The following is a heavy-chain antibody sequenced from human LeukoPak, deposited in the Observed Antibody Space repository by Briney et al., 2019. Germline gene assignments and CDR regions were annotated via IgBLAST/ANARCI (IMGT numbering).Heavy chain of an antibody. Sequence: GGSLRLSCAASGFAFSSYGMHWVRQAPGKGLEWVAVIWYDGSNKYYADSVKDRFTISRDNAKNSLYLQMNSLRAEDTAVYCCARRGYFYGYFWGQGTLVTVSS. CDR1: GFAFSSYG. CDR2: IWYDGSNK. CDR3: ARRGYFYGYF. J-gene: IGHJ4*02. D-gene: IGHD5-18*01. V-gene: IGHV3-33*01.